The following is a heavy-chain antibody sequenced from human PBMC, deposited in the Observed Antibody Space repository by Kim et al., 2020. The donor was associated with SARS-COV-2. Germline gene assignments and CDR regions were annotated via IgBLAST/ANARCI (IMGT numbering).Heavy chain of an antibody. V-gene: IGHV3-33*08. D-gene: IGHD3-22*01. CDR3: ARDSNAFYYTDGCFQD. CDR2: IDYDGTSK. Sequence: GGSLRLSCTASGFTFSSYGMHWVRQAPGKGLEWVARIDYDGTSKYYADSVKGRFIISTDRPKNTLYLQMNSLRVEDTAVYYCARDSNAFYYTDGCFQDWGQGTLVTVSA. CDR1: GFTFSSYG. J-gene: IGHJ1*01.